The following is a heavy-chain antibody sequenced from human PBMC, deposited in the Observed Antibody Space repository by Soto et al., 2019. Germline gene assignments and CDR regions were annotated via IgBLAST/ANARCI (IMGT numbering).Heavy chain of an antibody. J-gene: IGHJ4*02. CDR2: INHSGST. CDR1: GGSFSGYY. CDR3: ARVGKEWLRLRGCAY. D-gene: IGHD5-12*01. Sequence: QVQLQQWGAGLLKPSETLSLTCAVYGGSFSGYYWSWIRQPPGKGLEWIGEINHSGSTNYNPSLKSLVAISVDTSKNQFSRKLSSVTAADTAVYYCARVGKEWLRLRGCAYWGQGTLVTVSA. V-gene: IGHV4-34*01.